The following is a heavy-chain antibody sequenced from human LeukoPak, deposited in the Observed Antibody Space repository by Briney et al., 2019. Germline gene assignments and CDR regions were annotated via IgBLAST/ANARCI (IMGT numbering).Heavy chain of an antibody. J-gene: IGHJ3*02. CDR3: ARDLIGDGSGSYYDAFDI. Sequence: GGSLRLSCAASGFTLSSYAMHWDRQAPGKGLEWEAVISYDGSNKYYADSVKGRFTISRDNSKNTLYLQMNSLRAEDTAVYYWARDLIGDGSGSYYDAFDIWGQGTMVTVSS. CDR2: ISYDGSNK. V-gene: IGHV3-30-3*01. D-gene: IGHD3-10*01. CDR1: GFTLSSYA.